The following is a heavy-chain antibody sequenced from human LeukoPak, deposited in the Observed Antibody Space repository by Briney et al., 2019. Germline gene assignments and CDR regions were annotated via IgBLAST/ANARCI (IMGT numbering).Heavy chain of an antibody. V-gene: IGHV1-46*01. CDR2: IDPAGGTT. Sequence: ASVKVSCKASGYTFTSHKMHWVRQAPGQGLEWMGIIDPAGGTTRYAQNFQGRVTMTSDTSITTAYMELTRLRSDDTAVYYCARDVPPYSSVRAALDYWGQGTLVTVSS. CDR1: GYTFTSHK. CDR3: ARDVPPYSSVRAALDY. J-gene: IGHJ4*02. D-gene: IGHD6-25*01.